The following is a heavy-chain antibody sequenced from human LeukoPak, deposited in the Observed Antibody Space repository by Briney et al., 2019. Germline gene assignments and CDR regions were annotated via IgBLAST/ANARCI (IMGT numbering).Heavy chain of an antibody. CDR3: AKAQGRLVGAEYYFDY. Sequence: GGSLRLSCAASGFTFSSYAMSWVRQAPGKGLEWVSAISGSGGSTYYADSVKGRFTISRDNYKNTLYLQMNSLRAEGTAVYYCAKAQGRLVGAEYYFDYWGQGTLVTVSS. V-gene: IGHV3-23*01. CDR1: GFTFSSYA. D-gene: IGHD1-26*01. CDR2: ISGSGGST. J-gene: IGHJ4*02.